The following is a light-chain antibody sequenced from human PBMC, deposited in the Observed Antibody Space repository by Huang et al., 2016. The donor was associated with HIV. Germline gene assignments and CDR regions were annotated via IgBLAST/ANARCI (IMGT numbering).Light chain of an antibody. CDR3: QRYNNWLIT. CDR2: GAS. J-gene: IGKJ5*01. Sequence: EIVMTQSPATLSVSPGERATLSCRASQSVSSNLAWYQQKPGQAPRLLIYGASTRATGIPARFSGSGSGKEFTLTNSSLQSEDFAVYYCQRYNNWLITFGQGTRLEIK. V-gene: IGKV3-15*01. CDR1: QSVSSN.